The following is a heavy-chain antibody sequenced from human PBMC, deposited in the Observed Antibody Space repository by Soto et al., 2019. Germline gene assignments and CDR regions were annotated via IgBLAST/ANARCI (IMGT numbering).Heavy chain of an antibody. V-gene: IGHV4-4*02. CDR1: GGSISSSYW. CDR2: IYHSEST. Sequence: QVQLQESGPGLVKPSWTLSLTCAVSGGSISSSYWWSWVRQPPGKGLEWIGEIYHSESTNYNTSLKTRVTISVAKSKNQFSLKVTSVTAADTAVYYCARVSGSYYYGMDVWGQGTTVTVS. CDR3: ARVSGSYYYGMDV. J-gene: IGHJ6*02.